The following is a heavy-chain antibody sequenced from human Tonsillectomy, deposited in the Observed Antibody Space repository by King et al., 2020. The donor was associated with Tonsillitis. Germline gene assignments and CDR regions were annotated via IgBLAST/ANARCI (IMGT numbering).Heavy chain of an antibody. D-gene: IGHD2-15*01. J-gene: IGHJ6*03. CDR2: IYYSGST. Sequence: QLQESGPGLVKPSETLSLTCTVSGGSISSYYWSWMRQPPGKGLEWVGDIYYSGSTNYNPSLTSRVTISVDTSKNQFSLKLSSVTAADTAGYYCARVLATRGKVYYYYMDVWGKGTTVTVSS. CDR3: ARVLATRGKVYYYYMDV. CDR1: GGSISSYY. V-gene: IGHV4-59*01.